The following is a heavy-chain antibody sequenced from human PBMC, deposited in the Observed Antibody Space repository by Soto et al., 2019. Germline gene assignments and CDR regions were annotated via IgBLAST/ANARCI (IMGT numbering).Heavy chain of an antibody. D-gene: IGHD3-3*01. Sequence: QVRLQESGPGLVKPSQTLSLTCTVSGGSISSGDYFWSWVRQPPGKGLVWIGYIYYTGSTSYNPSLKSRITMSVDTSKNQFSLKVSSVTAADTAVCFCARDDGYYRLYDYWGQGTLVTVSS. CDR1: GGSISSGDYF. V-gene: IGHV4-30-4*01. J-gene: IGHJ4*02. CDR2: IYYTGST. CDR3: ARDDGYYRLYDY.